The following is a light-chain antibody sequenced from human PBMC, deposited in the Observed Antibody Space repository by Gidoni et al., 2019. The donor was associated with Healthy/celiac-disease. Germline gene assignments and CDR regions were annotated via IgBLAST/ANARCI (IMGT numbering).Light chain of an antibody. V-gene: IGKV1-17*01. J-gene: IGKJ4*01. Sequence: DIQMTQSPSSLSASVGDRVTITCRASQGISNDLGWYQQKPGEAPKRLIYAASSLQSGVPSRFSGSGSGTEFTLTISILQAEDLATYCWLQHNSYPRTFGGGTKVEIK. CDR2: AAS. CDR3: LQHNSYPRT. CDR1: QGISND.